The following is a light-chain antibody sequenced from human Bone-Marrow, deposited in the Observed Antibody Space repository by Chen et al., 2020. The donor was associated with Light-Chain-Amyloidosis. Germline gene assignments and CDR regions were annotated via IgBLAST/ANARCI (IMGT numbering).Light chain of an antibody. CDR3: AAWDDSLNSYV. J-gene: IGLJ1*01. CDR1: NSKIGGNP. Sequence: QSVLTQPPSASGTPGQRVSISCSGSNSKIGGNPVNWYQQFPGTAPKRLLYSNAQRPSGVPDRFSGSKSGTSASLASSGLQSDDEADYYCAAWDDSLNSYVFGAGTQVTVL. CDR2: SNA. V-gene: IGLV1-44*01.